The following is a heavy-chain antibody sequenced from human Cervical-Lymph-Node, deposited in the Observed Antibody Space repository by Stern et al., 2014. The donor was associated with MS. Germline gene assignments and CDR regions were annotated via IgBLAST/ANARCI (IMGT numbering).Heavy chain of an antibody. CDR3: AKTILTGYWYPLDY. J-gene: IGHJ4*02. CDR2: IWSDGGSK. D-gene: IGHD3-9*01. V-gene: IGHV3-33*06. CDR1: GFTFSHFG. Sequence: VQLVESGGGVVQPGKSLRLSCAASGFTFSHFGMHWVRQAPGKGLEWVAAIWSDGGSKSYAAYVQGRFTISRDNSRNTLYLQMNSLRADDTAVYYCAKTILTGYWYPLDYWGQGTLVTVSS.